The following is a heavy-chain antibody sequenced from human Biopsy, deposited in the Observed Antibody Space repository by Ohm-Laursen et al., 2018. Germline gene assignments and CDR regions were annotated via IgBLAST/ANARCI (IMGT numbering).Heavy chain of an antibody. CDR1: EFNVYRNH. V-gene: IGHV3-23*01. CDR3: ALAAAQTVTHFDY. CDR2: ISGNSDII. Sequence: LRLSCAASEFNVYRNHMNWVRQAPGKGLEWVSTISGNSDIIYDTDSVKGRFAISRDNSKNTLYLQMNSLRADDTAVYYCALAAAQTVTHFDYWGQGTLVTVSS. D-gene: IGHD4-17*01. J-gene: IGHJ4*02.